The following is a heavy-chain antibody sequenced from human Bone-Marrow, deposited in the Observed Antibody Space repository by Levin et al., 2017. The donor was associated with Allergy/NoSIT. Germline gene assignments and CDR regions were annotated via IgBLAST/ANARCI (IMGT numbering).Heavy chain of an antibody. CDR2: IIPIFGTA. Sequence: PGESLKISCKASGGTFSSYAISWVRQAPGQGLEWMGGIIPIFGTANYAQKFQGRVTITADESTSTAYMELSSLRSEDTAVYYCARDPSPNCSGGSCYSGYFDYWGQGTLVTVSS. CDR1: GGTFSSYA. CDR3: ARDPSPNCSGGSCYSGYFDY. V-gene: IGHV1-69*01. J-gene: IGHJ4*02. D-gene: IGHD2-15*01.